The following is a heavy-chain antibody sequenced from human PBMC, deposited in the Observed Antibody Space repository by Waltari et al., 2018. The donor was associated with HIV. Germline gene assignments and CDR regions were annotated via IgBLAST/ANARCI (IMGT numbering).Heavy chain of an antibody. V-gene: IGHV3-23*01. J-gene: IGHJ3*02. D-gene: IGHD3-10*01. Sequence: EAHLLDSGGGLVQTGGSLVVLCVCLGFPLSNYAMIWVRQAPGQGLEWDSTIAASYPNTYYSDSVRGRFTVSKDNSENSLHLQMNSLRAEDTALYYCARIYVSGAFDIWGQGTVVTVSS. CDR3: ARIYVSGAFDI. CDR2: IAASYPNT. CDR1: GFPLSNYA.